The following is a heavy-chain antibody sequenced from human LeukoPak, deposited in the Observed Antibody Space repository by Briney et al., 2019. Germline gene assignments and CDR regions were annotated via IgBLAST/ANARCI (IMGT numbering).Heavy chain of an antibody. D-gene: IGHD6-19*01. CDR2: ISYDGSNK. CDR1: GFTFSSYG. J-gene: IGHJ4*02. V-gene: IGHV3-30*03. CDR3: ARDYSKVAVALGHFDY. Sequence: PGRSLRLSCAASGFTFSSYGMHWVRQAPGKGLEWVAVISYDGSNKYYADSVKGRFTISRDNSKNTLYLQMNSLRAEDTAVYYCARDYSKVAVALGHFDYWGQGTLVTVSS.